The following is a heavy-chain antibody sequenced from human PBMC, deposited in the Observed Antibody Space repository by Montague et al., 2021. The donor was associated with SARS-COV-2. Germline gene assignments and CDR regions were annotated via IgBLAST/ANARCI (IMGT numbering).Heavy chain of an antibody. J-gene: IGHJ4*02. CDR1: GGSIRSYY. CDR2: IYSSGST. D-gene: IGHD6-19*01. Sequence: SETLSLTCTVSGGSIRSYYWSWIRQPPGKGLEWIGEIYSSGSTYYNPSPKSRVTISMDTSKSQFSLKLTSVTAADTAVYYCARHTRGWQPFDFWGQGTLVTVSS. CDR3: ARHTRGWQPFDF. V-gene: IGHV4-59*01.